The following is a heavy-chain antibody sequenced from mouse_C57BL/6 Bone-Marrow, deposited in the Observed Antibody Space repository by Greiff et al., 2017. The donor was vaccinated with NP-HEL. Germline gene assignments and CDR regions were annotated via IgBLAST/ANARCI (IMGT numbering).Heavy chain of an antibody. CDR1: GFSLTSYG. V-gene: IGHV2-6-1*01. J-gene: IGHJ4*01. D-gene: IGHD1-1*01. Sequence: QVQLKESGPGLVAPSQSLSITCTVSGFSLTSYGVHWVRQPPGKGLEWLVVIWSDGSTTYNSALKSRLSISKDNSKSQVFLKMNSLQTDDTAMYYCARQIITTVVDYAMDYWGQGTSVTVSS. CDR2: IWSDGST. CDR3: ARQIITTVVDYAMDY.